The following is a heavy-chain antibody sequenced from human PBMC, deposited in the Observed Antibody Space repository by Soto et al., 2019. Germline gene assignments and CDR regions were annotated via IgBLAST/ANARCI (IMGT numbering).Heavy chain of an antibody. J-gene: IGHJ4*02. V-gene: IGHV1-18*04. CDR2: ISAYNGNT. D-gene: IGHD3-3*01. Sequence: ASVKVSCKASGYTFTSYGISWVRQAPGQGLEWMGWISAYNGNTNYAQKLQGRVTMTTDTSTSTAYMELRGLRSDDTAVYYCARDRDFWSGYLPENYFDYWGQGTLVTVSS. CDR3: ARDRDFWSGYLPENYFDY. CDR1: GYTFTSYG.